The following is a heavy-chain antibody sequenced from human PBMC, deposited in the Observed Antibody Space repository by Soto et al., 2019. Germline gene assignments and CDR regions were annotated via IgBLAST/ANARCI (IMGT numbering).Heavy chain of an antibody. CDR1: GITFSSYW. D-gene: IGHD2-15*01. CDR2: INTDGGEK. CDR3: ARDSGYCSSSTSCFNY. V-gene: IGHV3-7*01. J-gene: IGHJ4*02. Sequence: PGGSLRLSCTASGITFSSYWMSWVRRAPGKGLEWVANINTDGGEKYYVDSVKGRFTISRDNAKKSLYLEMNSLRAEDTVVYFCARDSGYCSSSTSCFNYWGQGTLVTVSS.